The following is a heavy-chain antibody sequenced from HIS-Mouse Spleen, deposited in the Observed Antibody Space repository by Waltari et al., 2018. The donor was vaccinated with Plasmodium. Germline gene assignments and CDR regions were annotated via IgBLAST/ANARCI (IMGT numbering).Heavy chain of an antibody. J-gene: IGHJ4*02. Sequence: QVQLQQWGAGLLKPSETLSLTCAVYGGSFSGYYWSWIRQPPGKGLAWMGEINHSGSTNYNPSLKSRVTISVDTSKNQFSLKRSSVTAADTAVYYCARGSAAAGPFDYWGQGTLVTVSS. CDR2: INHSGST. V-gene: IGHV4-34*01. CDR3: ARGSAAAGPFDY. D-gene: IGHD6-13*01. CDR1: GGSFSGYY.